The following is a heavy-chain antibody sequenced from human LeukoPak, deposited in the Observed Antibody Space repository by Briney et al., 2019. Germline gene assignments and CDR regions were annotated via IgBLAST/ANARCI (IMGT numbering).Heavy chain of an antibody. Sequence: SETLSLTCTVSGASMSSYYWTWIRQPAGKGLEWIGHIYISGNTNYNPSLKSRVTMSRDTSKNQFYLKLSSVTAADTAVYYCAREDVVVDSWGQGILVTVSS. V-gene: IGHV4-4*07. J-gene: IGHJ4*02. CDR2: IYISGNT. CDR3: AREDVVVDS. CDR1: GASMSSYY. D-gene: IGHD2-15*01.